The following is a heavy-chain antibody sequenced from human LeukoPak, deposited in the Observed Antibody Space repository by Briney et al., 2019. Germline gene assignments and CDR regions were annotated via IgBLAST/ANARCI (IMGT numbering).Heavy chain of an antibody. CDR2: ISSDSTYI. J-gene: IGHJ5*02. D-gene: IGHD4-17*01. V-gene: IGHV3-21*01. CDR3: ARGATTTRFGRFDP. Sequence: GGSLRLSCAASGFSFISYSMNWVRQAPGKGLEWVSTISSDSTYIYYADSMKGRFAISRDNAKKSLYLQMNSLRAEDTAIYYCARGATTTRFGRFDPWGQGTLVTVSS. CDR1: GFSFISYS.